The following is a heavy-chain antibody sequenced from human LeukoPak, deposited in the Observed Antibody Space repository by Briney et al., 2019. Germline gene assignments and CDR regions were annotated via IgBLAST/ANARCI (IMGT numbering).Heavy chain of an antibody. D-gene: IGHD7-27*01. CDR2: IYYSGST. J-gene: IGHJ4*02. V-gene: IGHV4-59*01. Sequence: PSETLSLTCTGSGGSINGYYWSWIRQPPGKGLEWIGYIYYSGSTNYNPSLKSRVTISVDTSKNQFSLKLSSVTAADTAVYYCARGMWGQPFDYWGQGTLVTVSS. CDR3: ARGMWGQPFDY. CDR1: GGSINGYY.